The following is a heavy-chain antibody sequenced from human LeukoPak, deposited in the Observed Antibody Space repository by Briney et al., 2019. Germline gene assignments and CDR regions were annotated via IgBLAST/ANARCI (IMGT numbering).Heavy chain of an antibody. J-gene: IGHJ4*02. D-gene: IGHD5-24*01. CDR3: ARRRGGYNYYFDY. CDR2: IYYSGST. CDR1: GGSISGSSYY. V-gene: IGHV4-39*01. Sequence: SETLSLTCTVSGGSISGSSYYWGWIRQPPGKGLEWIGSIYYSGSTYYNPSLKSRVTISVDTSKNQFSLKLSSVTAADTAVYYCARRRGGYNYYFDYWGQGTLVTVSS.